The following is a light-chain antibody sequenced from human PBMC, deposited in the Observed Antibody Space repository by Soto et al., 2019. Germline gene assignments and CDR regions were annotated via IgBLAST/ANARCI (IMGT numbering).Light chain of an antibody. Sequence: DFVMTQAPDSLAVSLGERATINCKSSQSVFYNSNNKNHLGWFQQKPGHPPKLLIYGASFRPSGVPDRFSGSVSGTDFTLTISSLQAEDVADYYCEQYYSIPFTFGQGTKLEI. V-gene: IGKV4-1*01. CDR2: GAS. CDR3: EQYYSIPFT. J-gene: IGKJ2*01. CDR1: QSVFYNSNNKNH.